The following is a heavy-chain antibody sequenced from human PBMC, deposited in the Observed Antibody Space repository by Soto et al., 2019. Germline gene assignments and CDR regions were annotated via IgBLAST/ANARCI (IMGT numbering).Heavy chain of an antibody. CDR2: INHSGST. Sequence: QVQLQQWGAGLLKPSETLSLTCAAYGGSFSGYYWTWVRQPPGTGLEWIGEINHSGSTNYNPSIKRRVTISVGTSKTQLSLKLTSLTAADTAVYYCARDKITGLFDYWGQGTLVTVSS. J-gene: IGHJ4*02. CDR3: ARDKITGLFDY. CDR1: GGSFSGYY. D-gene: IGHD2-8*02. V-gene: IGHV4-34*01.